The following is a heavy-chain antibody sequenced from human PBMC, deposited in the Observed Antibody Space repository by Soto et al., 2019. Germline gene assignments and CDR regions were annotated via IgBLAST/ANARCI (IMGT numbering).Heavy chain of an antibody. Sequence: ASVKVSCKASGGTFSSYAISWVRQAPGQGLEWMGGIIPIFGTANYAQKFQGRATITADESTSTAYMELSSLRSEDTAVYYCARVWSAARPRLERRPVLPELINWGQGTLVTVSS. V-gene: IGHV1-69*13. D-gene: IGHD6-6*01. CDR1: GGTFSSYA. CDR2: IIPIFGTA. J-gene: IGHJ4*02. CDR3: ARVWSAARPRLERRPVLPELIN.